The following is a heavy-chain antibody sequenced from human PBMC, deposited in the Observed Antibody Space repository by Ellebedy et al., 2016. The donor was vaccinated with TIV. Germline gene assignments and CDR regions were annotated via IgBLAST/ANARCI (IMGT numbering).Heavy chain of an antibody. CDR3: ARGPPFDI. J-gene: IGHJ3*02. CDR2: INQSGST. Sequence: SETLSLTXGVYGESFSGYYWSWIRQPPGKGLEWIGEINQSGSTNYNPSLKGRVIISVDTSKNQFSLRLSSVTAADTAVYYCARGPPFDIWGQGTLVTVSS. CDR1: GESFSGYY. V-gene: IGHV4-34*01.